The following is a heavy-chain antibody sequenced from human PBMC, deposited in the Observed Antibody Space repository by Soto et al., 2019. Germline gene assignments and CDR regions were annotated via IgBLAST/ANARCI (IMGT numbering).Heavy chain of an antibody. CDR2: INPNSGST. CDR3: ARDPTGGSTSHENWFDP. CDR1: GYTFTGYY. J-gene: IGHJ5*02. V-gene: IGHV1-2*04. Sequence: QVQLVQSGAEVKKPGASVKVSCKASGYTFTGYYMHWVRQAPGQGLEWMGWINPNSGSTNYAQKFQGWVTMTRDTSISTAYMELSRLRSDDTAVYYCARDPTGGSTSHENWFDPWGQGTLVTVSS. D-gene: IGHD2-2*01.